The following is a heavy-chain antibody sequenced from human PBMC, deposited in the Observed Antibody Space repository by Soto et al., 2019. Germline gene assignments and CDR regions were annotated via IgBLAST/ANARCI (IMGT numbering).Heavy chain of an antibody. CDR3: ASSRGGLLWFGESPPQFDY. CDR2: INHSGST. D-gene: IGHD3-10*01. Sequence: SETLSLTCAVYGGSFSGYYWSWIRQPPGKGLEWIGEINHSGSTNYNPSLKSRVTISVDTSKNQFSLKLSSVTAADTAVYYCASSRGGLLWFGESPPQFDYWGQGTLVTFSS. V-gene: IGHV4-34*01. J-gene: IGHJ4*02. CDR1: GGSFSGYY.